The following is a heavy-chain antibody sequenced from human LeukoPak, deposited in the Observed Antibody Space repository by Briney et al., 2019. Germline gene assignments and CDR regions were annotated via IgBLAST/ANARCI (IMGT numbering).Heavy chain of an antibody. D-gene: IGHD1-26*01. Sequence: GGSLRLSCAASGFTFSSYAMHWVRQAPGKGLEYVSGISTNGGSTYYADSVKGRFTISRDNAKNSLYLQMNSLRAEDTAVYYCASTLSGSYSNGFDIWGQGTMVTVSS. J-gene: IGHJ3*02. CDR3: ASTLSGSYSNGFDI. V-gene: IGHV3-64*02. CDR2: ISTNGGST. CDR1: GFTFSSYA.